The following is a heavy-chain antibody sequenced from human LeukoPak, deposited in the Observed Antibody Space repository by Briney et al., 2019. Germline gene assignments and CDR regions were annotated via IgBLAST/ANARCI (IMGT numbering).Heavy chain of an antibody. J-gene: IGHJ4*02. CDR1: GYTFTSYY. CDR3: ARDSSGSETNPRHYFDY. D-gene: IGHD6-19*01. V-gene: IGHV1-46*01. CDR2: INPSGGST. Sequence: APVKVSCKASGYTFTSYYMHWVRQAPGQGLEWMGIINPSGGSTSYAQKFQGRVTMTRDTSTSTVYMELSSLRSEDTAVYYCARDSSGSETNPRHYFDYWGQGTLVTVSS.